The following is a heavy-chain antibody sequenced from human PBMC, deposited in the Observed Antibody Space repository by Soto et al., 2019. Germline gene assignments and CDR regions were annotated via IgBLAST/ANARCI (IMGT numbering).Heavy chain of an antibody. CDR3: AREVRSSSGRYWDY. D-gene: IGHD6-19*01. CDR1: GGSIITYY. Sequence: PSETLSLTCTVSGGSIITYYWSWLRQSPGKTLEWIGYVHHSGSTLYNPSLKNRATISLDRSNSQFSLRLTSVTAADTAFFYCAREVRSSSGRYWDYWGQGILVTVSS. V-gene: IGHV4-59*01. J-gene: IGHJ4*02. CDR2: VHHSGST.